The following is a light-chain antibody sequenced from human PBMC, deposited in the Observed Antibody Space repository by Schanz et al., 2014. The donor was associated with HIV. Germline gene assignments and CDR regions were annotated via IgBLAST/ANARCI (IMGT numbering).Light chain of an antibody. CDR3: QQYNSDSGT. Sequence: EIVLTQSPGTLSLSPGERATLSCRASQSVSSSYLAWYQQKPGQAPRLLIYGASSRATGIPDRFSGSGSGTDFTLTISSLQPDDFATYYCQQYNSDSGTFGQGTKVEIK. CDR1: QSVSSSY. CDR2: GAS. V-gene: IGKV3-20*01. J-gene: IGKJ1*01.